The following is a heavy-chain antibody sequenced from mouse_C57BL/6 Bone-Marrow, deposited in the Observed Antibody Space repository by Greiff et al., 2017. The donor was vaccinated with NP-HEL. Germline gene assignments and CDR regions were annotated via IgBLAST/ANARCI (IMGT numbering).Heavy chain of an antibody. V-gene: IGHV14-4*01. J-gene: IGHJ3*01. CDR1: GFNIKDDY. Sequence: EVQRVESGAELVRPGASVKLSCTASGFNIKDDYMHWVKQRPEQGLEWIGWIDPENGDTEYASKFQGKATITADTSSNTAYLQLSSLTSEDTAVYYCTITTEWFAYWGQGTLVTVSA. CDR2: IDPENGDT. CDR3: TITTEWFAY. D-gene: IGHD1-1*01.